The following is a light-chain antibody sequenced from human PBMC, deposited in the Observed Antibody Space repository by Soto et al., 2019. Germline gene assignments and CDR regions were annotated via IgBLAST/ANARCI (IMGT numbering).Light chain of an antibody. CDR1: NIGTNS. CDR2: DDS. CDR3: QLWDDNFYV. Sequence: SYELTQPPSVSVAPGQTARIICGGGNIGTNSVHWYQQKPGQAPVLVVYDDSDRPSGIPDRFSGSNSGNTATLIISRVEAGDEADYYCQLWDDNFYVFGTGTRSPS. V-gene: IGLV3-21*02. J-gene: IGLJ1*01.